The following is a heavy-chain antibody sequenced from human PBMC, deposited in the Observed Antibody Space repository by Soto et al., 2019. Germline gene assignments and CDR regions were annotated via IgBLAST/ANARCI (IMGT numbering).Heavy chain of an antibody. Sequence: ASVKVSCKASGYTFTNYYMHWVRQAPGQGLEWMGIIKPTGGETTYAQKFLGRFTISRDNSENTLYLQMNSLRAEDTAVYYCARTCSGGTCSFDYWGQGTLVTVSS. V-gene: IGHV1-46*01. CDR1: GYTFTNYY. CDR2: IKPTGGET. D-gene: IGHD2-15*01. J-gene: IGHJ4*02. CDR3: ARTCSGGTCSFDY.